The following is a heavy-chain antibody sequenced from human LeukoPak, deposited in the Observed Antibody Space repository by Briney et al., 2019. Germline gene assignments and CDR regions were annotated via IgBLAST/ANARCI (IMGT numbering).Heavy chain of an antibody. J-gene: IGHJ4*02. CDR1: GGSVSSYY. CDR3: ARAYTAMVLDY. Sequence: PSETLSLTCSVSGGSVSSYYWSWIRQSPGKGLEWIGYIHNSGRTNYNPSLKSRVTGFVDTSKNQVSLRLSSVTAADTAVYYCARAYTAMVLDYWGQGTLVTVSS. V-gene: IGHV4-4*08. D-gene: IGHD5-18*01. CDR2: IHNSGRT.